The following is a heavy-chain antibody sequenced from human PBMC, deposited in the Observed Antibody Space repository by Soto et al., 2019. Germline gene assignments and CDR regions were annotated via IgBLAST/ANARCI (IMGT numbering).Heavy chain of an antibody. CDR2: INAGNGNT. J-gene: IGHJ4*02. CDR3: ARSLSRAGYSSGWYVDGY. CDR1: GYTFTSYA. D-gene: IGHD6-19*01. Sequence: ASVKVSCKASGYTFTSYAMHWVRQAPGQRLEWMGWINAGNGNTKYSQKFQGRVTITRDTSASTAYMELSSLRSEDTAVYYCARSLSRAGYSSGWYVDGYCGQGSLVTVSS. V-gene: IGHV1-3*01.